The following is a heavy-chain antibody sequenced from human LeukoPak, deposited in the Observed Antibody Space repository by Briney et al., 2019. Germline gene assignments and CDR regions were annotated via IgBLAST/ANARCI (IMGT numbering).Heavy chain of an antibody. V-gene: IGHV3-48*04. CDR2: ISSSSSTI. CDR1: GFTFSSYS. D-gene: IGHD7-27*01. CDR3: ASPLLTGLKNGNDAFDI. Sequence: PGGSLRLSCAASGFTFSSYSMNWVRQAPGKGLEWVSYISSSSSTIYYADSVKGRFTISRDNAKNSLYLQMNSLRAEDTAVYYCASPLLTGLKNGNDAFDIWGQGTMVTVSS. J-gene: IGHJ3*02.